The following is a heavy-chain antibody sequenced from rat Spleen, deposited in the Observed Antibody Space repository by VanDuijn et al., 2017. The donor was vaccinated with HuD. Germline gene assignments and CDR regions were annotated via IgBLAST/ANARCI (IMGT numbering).Heavy chain of an antibody. D-gene: IGHD1-7*01. V-gene: IGHV5-58*01. Sequence: EVQLVESGGGFVQPGRSLKFSCVASGFTFSRYWMYWVRQAPGKGLEWVSSVSNDGVNTYYPDSVKGRFTVSRDNTKSTLYQQMDSLRSEDTATYYCTTYSNWFPYWGQGTLVTVSS. CDR1: GFTFSRYW. J-gene: IGHJ3*01. CDR2: VSNDGVNT. CDR3: TTYSNWFPY.